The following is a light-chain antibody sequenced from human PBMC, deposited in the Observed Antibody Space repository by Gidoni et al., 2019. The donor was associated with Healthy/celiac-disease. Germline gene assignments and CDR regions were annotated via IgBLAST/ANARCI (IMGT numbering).Light chain of an antibody. CDR1: PSVIFN. Sequence: ETVMTQSPATLSVSPGERATLSCRASPSVIFNLAWYQQKPGQAPRLLIYGASTRATGIPARFSGSGSGTEFTLTISSLQSEDFAVYYCQQYNNWPPLTFGGGTKVEIK. J-gene: IGKJ4*01. V-gene: IGKV3-15*01. CDR2: GAS. CDR3: QQYNNWPPLT.